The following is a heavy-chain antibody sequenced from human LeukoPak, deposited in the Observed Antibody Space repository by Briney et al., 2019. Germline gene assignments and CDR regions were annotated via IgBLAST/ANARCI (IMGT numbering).Heavy chain of an antibody. CDR2: IFYSGNT. Sequence: PPETLSLTCTVSGGSINSSSYYWGWIRQPPGKGLEWIGSIFYSGNTYDNPSLKSRVTISVDTSKNQFFLKLNSVTAEDTAVYYCARHRSKWLQSAFDYWGQGTLVTVSS. J-gene: IGHJ4*02. CDR3: ARHRSKWLQSAFDY. D-gene: IGHD5-24*01. V-gene: IGHV4-39*01. CDR1: GGSINSSSYY.